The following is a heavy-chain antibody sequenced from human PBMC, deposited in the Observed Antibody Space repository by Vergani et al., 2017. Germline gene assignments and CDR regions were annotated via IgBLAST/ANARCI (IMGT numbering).Heavy chain of an antibody. J-gene: IGHJ4*02. CDR2: IDWDDDT. D-gene: IGHD3-22*01. CDR3: ARTLSDSRGYYLDY. V-gene: IGHV2-70*04. CDR1: GFSLTTYGMR. Sequence: QVTLKESGPALVKPTQTLTLTCTFSGFSLTTYGMRVSWIRQPPGKALEWLARIDWDDDTYYRTSLRTRLTISKDTFKNQVALTMTNMDPVDTATYYCARTLSDSRGYYLDYWGQGTLVTDSS.